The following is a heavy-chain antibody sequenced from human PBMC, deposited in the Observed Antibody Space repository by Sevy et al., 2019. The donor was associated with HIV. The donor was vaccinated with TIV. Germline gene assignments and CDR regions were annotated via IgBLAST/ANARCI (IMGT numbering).Heavy chain of an antibody. J-gene: IGHJ4*02. Sequence: GGSLRLPCAASGFTFHDYAMHWVRQAPGKGLEWVSGISWNSGRIGYADSVKGRFTISRDNAKNSLYLQMNSLRAEDTALYYCAKDSGYSSSWGNYYDYWGQGTLVTVSS. D-gene: IGHD6-13*01. V-gene: IGHV3-9*01. CDR1: GFTFHDYA. CDR3: AKDSGYSSSWGNYYDY. CDR2: ISWNSGRI.